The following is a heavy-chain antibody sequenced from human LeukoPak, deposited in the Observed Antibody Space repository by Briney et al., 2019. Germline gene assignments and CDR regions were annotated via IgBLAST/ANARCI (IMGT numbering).Heavy chain of an antibody. CDR3: AKDRGRAVAGEYFDY. CDR1: GFTFSSHA. CDR2: ISGSGGST. Sequence: GGSLRLSCAASGFTFSSHAMNWVRQAPGKGLEWVSVISGSGGSTYYADSVKGRFTISRDNSKNTLYLQMSSLSAEDTAVYYCAKDRGRAVAGEYFDYWGQGTLVTVFS. V-gene: IGHV3-23*01. J-gene: IGHJ4*02. D-gene: IGHD6-19*01.